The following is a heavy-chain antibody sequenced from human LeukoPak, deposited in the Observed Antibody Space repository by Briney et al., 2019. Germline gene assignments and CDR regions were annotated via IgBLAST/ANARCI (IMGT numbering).Heavy chain of an antibody. V-gene: IGHV1-69*13. CDR1: GGTFSSYA. CDR2: IIPIFGTA. D-gene: IGHD3-10*01. J-gene: IGHJ6*03. Sequence: ASVKVSCKASGGTFSSYAISWVRQAPGQGLEWMGGIIPIFGTANYAQKVQGRVTITADESTSTAYMELSSLRTEDTAVYYCAGSGKNYYYYYMDVWGKGTTVTISS. CDR3: AGSGKNYYYYYMDV.